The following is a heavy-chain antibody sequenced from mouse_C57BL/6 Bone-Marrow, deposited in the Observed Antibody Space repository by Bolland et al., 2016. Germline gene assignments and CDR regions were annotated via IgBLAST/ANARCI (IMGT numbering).Heavy chain of an antibody. Sequence: SGNTYYNEKFKGKATLTEDTSSSTAYMQLSSLTSEDSAVYFCARREGKTYAMDYWGQGTS. V-gene: IGHV1-77*01. CDR3: RREGKTYAMDY. CDR2: SGNTY. J-gene: IGHJ4*01.